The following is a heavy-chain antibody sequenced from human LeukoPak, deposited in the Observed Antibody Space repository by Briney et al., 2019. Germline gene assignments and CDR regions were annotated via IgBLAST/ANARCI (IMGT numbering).Heavy chain of an antibody. Sequence: GRSLRLSCAVSGFNFDDYAMHWVRQAPGRGLEWVSGINWKTGNGIYADSVKGRFTISRDNAKNSLYLQMSSLRAEDTALYYCTRPAAPWQFDLWGRGTLLNGSS. V-gene: IGHV3-9*01. CDR2: INWKTGNG. CDR3: TRPAAPWQFDL. J-gene: IGHJ2*01. D-gene: IGHD6-25*01. CDR1: GFNFDDYA.